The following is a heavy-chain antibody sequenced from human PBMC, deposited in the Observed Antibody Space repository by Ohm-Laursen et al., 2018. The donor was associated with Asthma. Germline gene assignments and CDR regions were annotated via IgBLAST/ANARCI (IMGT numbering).Heavy chain of an antibody. CDR2: INPSGGST. Sequence: ASVKVSCKASGYTFTSYDINWVRQAPGQGLEWMGIINPSGGSTSYAQKFQGRVTMTRDTSTSTVYMELSSLRSEDTAVYYCARGGITIFGVANYYYGMDVWGQGTTVTVSS. V-gene: IGHV1-46*01. D-gene: IGHD3-3*01. J-gene: IGHJ6*02. CDR3: ARGGITIFGVANYYYGMDV. CDR1: GYTFTSYD.